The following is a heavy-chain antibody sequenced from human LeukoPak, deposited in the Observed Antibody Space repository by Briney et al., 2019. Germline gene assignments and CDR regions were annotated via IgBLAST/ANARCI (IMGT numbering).Heavy chain of an antibody. D-gene: IGHD3-10*01. CDR1: GASISSYY. CDR2: ISYSGST. Sequence: SETLSLTCTVSGASISSYYWSWIRQPPGKGLEWIGYISYSGSTNYNPSLKSRVTISADTSKDQVSLTLSSVTAADTAVYYCARHPELYFFDYWGQGTLVTVSS. CDR3: ARHPELYFFDY. V-gene: IGHV4-59*08. J-gene: IGHJ4*02.